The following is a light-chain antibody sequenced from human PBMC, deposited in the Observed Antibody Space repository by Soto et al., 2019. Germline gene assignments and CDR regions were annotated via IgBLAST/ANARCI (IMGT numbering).Light chain of an antibody. CDR1: QNFGSSY. CDR3: HQYNNWPPS. J-gene: IGKJ4*01. Sequence: EVVLTQSPDTVSLSPGERATLSCRASQNFGSSYLAWYQQKRGQAPRFLIYGASTRATGIPARFSGSGSGTEFTLTISSLQSEDFAVYYCHQYNNWPPSFGGGTKVDIK. V-gene: IGKV3-15*01. CDR2: GAS.